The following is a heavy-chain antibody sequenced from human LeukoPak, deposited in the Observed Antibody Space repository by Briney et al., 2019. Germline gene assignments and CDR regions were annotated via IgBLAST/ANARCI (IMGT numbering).Heavy chain of an antibody. CDR2: FGPENGAP. D-gene: IGHD2-15*01. CDR3: AAVHCSGLSCHNYYMDV. V-gene: IGHV1-24*01. CDR1: GFTFSSYA. J-gene: IGHJ6*03. Sequence: PGGSLRLSCAASGFTFSSYAMHWVRQAPGKGLEWVGGFGPENGAPLNAQKFQGRLTLTEDTSTDTVYMELRSLRSEDTGVYYCAAVHCSGLSCHNYYMDVWGEGTTVAVS.